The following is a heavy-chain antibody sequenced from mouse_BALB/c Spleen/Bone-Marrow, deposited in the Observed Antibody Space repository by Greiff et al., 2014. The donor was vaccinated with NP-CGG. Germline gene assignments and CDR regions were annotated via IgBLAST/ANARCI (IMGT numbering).Heavy chain of an antibody. V-gene: IGHV5-4*02. CDR1: GFTFSDYY. Sequence: EVQLVESGGGLVEPGGSLKLSCAASGFTFSDYYMYWVRQTPEKRLEWVATISDGGSYTYYPDSVKGQFTIARDNAKNNLYLQMSSLKSKDTAMYYCARAWDYDRKVWCAYWGQGTLVTVSA. D-gene: IGHD2-4*01. J-gene: IGHJ3*01. CDR3: ARAWDYDRKVWCAY. CDR2: ISDGGSYT.